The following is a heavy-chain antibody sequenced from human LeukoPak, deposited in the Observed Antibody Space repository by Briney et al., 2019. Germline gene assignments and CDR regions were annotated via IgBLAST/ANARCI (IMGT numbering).Heavy chain of an antibody. D-gene: IGHD6-6*01. V-gene: IGHV3-7*01. J-gene: IGHJ5*02. Sequence: GGSLRLSCAASGFTFSSYWMSWVRQAPGKGLEWVANIKQDGSEKYYVDSVKGRFTISRDNAKNLLYLQMNSLRAEDTAVYYCARAGPSSSYRGRFDPWGQATLVTVSS. CDR1: GFTFSSYW. CDR2: IKQDGSEK. CDR3: ARAGPSSSYRGRFDP.